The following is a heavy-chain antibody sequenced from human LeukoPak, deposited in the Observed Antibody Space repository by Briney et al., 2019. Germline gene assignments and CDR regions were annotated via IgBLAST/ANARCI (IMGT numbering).Heavy chain of an antibody. Sequence: PGGSLRLSCAASRFTFSRYGMHGVRQAPGKGLAGVGVIWHDGRYEYYADSVKGRFTISRDSSKNTLYLQMNSLRAEDTAVYYCAKDGVGAPSLDCWGQGTLVTVS. J-gene: IGHJ4*02. CDR1: RFTFSRYG. CDR3: AKDGVGAPSLDC. V-gene: IGHV3-33*06. D-gene: IGHD3-3*01. CDR2: IWHDGRYE.